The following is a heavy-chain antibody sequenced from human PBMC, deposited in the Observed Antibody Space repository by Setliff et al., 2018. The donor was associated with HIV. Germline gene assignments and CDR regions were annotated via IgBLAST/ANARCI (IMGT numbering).Heavy chain of an antibody. D-gene: IGHD3-16*01. J-gene: IGHJ4*02. Sequence: SETLSLTCFVSGGSLSSYYWSWIRQPPGKGLEWIAYIYYSGSTNHNPSLKSRVTISLDRSKNQFSLKLSSVTAADTAVYYCARTPSRGGFDYWGQGTLVTVS. CDR2: IYYSGST. CDR3: ARTPSRGGFDY. CDR1: GGSLSSYY. V-gene: IGHV4-59*01.